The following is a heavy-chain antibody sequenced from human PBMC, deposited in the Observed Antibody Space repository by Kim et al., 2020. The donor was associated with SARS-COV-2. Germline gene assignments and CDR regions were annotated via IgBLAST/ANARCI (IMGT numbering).Heavy chain of an antibody. J-gene: IGHJ4*02. Sequence: YADAVKGRFTISRDNSKNTLYLQMNSLRAEDTAVYYCARWDTAMVTFDYWGQGTLVTVSS. CDR3: ARWDTAMVTFDY. D-gene: IGHD5-18*01. V-gene: IGHV3-33*01.